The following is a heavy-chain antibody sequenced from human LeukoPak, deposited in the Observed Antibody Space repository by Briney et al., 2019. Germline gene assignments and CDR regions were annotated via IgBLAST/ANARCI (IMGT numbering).Heavy chain of an antibody. CDR3: ARAPYSSSWYPYYYYYGMDV. J-gene: IGHJ6*02. CDR2: INPNSGGT. CDR1: GYTFTGYY. Sequence: GASVKVSCKASGYTFTGYYMHWVRQAPGQGLEWMGWINPNSGGTNYAQKFQGWVTITRDTSISTTYMELSRLRSDDTAVYYCARAPYSSSWYPYYYYYGMDVWGQGTTVTVSS. V-gene: IGHV1-2*04. D-gene: IGHD6-13*01.